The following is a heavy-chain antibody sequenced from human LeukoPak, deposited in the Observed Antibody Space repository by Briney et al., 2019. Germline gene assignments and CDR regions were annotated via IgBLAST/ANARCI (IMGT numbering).Heavy chain of an antibody. CDR1: GFTFSSYS. Sequence: GGSLRLSCAASGFTFSSYSMNWVRQAPGKGLEWVSYISSSSSTIYYADSVKGRFTISRDNAKNSLYLQMNSLRAEDTAVYCCARGSWFDPWGQGTLVTVSS. J-gene: IGHJ5*02. CDR3: ARGSWFDP. V-gene: IGHV3-48*01. CDR2: ISSSSSTI.